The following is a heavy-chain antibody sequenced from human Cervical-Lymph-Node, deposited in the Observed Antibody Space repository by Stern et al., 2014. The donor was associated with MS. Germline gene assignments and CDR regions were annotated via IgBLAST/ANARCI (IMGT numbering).Heavy chain of an antibody. CDR3: ARGGGSWGYFDY. Sequence: VQLVESGGGVVQPWRSLRLSCAASGFTFSSYGLHWVRQAPGTGLEWVTVIWYDGSNKYYADSVKVRFTISRDNSKNTLYLQMNSLRAEDTAVYYCARGGGSWGYFDYWGQGTLVTVSS. V-gene: IGHV3-33*01. CDR2: IWYDGSNK. D-gene: IGHD1-26*01. J-gene: IGHJ4*02. CDR1: GFTFSSYG.